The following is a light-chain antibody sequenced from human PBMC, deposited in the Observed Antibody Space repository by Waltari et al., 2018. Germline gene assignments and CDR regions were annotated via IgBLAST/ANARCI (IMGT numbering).Light chain of an antibody. CDR1: QGISNW. J-gene: IGKJ1*01. CDR3: QQLSSYYWT. CDR2: AAF. Sequence: DIQLTQSPSSLSASVGDRVTITCRASQGISNWLAWYQQKPGKAPKLLIYAAFTSLGGVPSRFSGSGSGTEFTLTISSLQPEDFATYYCQQLSSYYWTFGQGTKVEIK. V-gene: IGKV1-9*01.